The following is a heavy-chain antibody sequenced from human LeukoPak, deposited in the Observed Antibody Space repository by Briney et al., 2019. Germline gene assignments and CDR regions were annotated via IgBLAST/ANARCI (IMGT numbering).Heavy chain of an antibody. CDR2: IKQDGSEK. V-gene: IGHV3-7*01. Sequence: GGSLRLSCSASGFTFSDFYMSWIRQAPGKGLEWVANIKQDGSEKYYVDSVKGRFTISRDNAKNSLYLQMNSLRAEDTAVYYCARDLLRYFDWSVGAFDYWGQGTLVTVSS. CDR3: ARDLLRYFDWSVGAFDY. D-gene: IGHD3-9*01. CDR1: GFTFSDFY. J-gene: IGHJ4*02.